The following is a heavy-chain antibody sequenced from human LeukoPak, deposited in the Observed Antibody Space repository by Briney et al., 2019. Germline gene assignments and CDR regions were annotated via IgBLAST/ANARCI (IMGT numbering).Heavy chain of an antibody. CDR2: ISYSGNT. Sequence: SETLSLTCTVSGGSISSGSCYWSWIRQPPGKGLEWIGYISYSGNTNYNPSLMSRVTISVDTSKNQFSLNLSSVTAADTAVYYCARDPKLYAGYFDYWGQGALVTVSS. CDR1: GGSISSGSCY. V-gene: IGHV4-61*01. J-gene: IGHJ4*02. D-gene: IGHD6-13*01. CDR3: ARDPKLYAGYFDY.